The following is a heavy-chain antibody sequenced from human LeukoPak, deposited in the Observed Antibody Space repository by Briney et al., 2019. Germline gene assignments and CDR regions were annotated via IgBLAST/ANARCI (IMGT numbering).Heavy chain of an antibody. J-gene: IGHJ4*02. Sequence: SETLSLTCTVSGASISTNNWWTWVRQSPGKGLEWIGYIYYSGSTNYNPSLKSRVTISVDTSKNQFSLKLSSVTAADTAVYYCARDRSARRGDYWGQGTLVTVSS. CDR2: IYYSGST. V-gene: IGHV4-4*02. CDR3: ARDRSARRGDY. D-gene: IGHD6-6*01. CDR1: GASISTNNW.